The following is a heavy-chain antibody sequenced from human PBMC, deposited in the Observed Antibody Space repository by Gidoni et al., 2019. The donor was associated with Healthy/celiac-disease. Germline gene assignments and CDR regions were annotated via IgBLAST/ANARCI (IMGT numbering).Heavy chain of an antibody. J-gene: IGHJ4*02. CDR2: ISGSGGST. CDR1: GFTFSSYA. V-gene: IGHV3-23*01. CDR3: AKGGGYGSGSGVFDY. Sequence: EVPLLESGGGLVQPGGSLRLSCAAPGFTFSSYAMSWVRQATGKGREWVSVISGSGGSTYSAGSVKCRFTISRANAKITRYLQMNSLRAEDTAVYYCAKGGGYGSGSGVFDYWGQGTLVTVSS. D-gene: IGHD3-10*01.